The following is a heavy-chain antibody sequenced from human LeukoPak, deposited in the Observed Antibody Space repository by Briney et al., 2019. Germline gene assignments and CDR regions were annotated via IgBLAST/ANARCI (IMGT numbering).Heavy chain of an antibody. CDR2: IYTSGST. J-gene: IGHJ4*02. Sequence: PSETLSLTCAVYGGSFSGYYWSWIRQAAGKGLEWLGRIYTSGSTDYNPSLRSRVTISVDTSKNQFSLRLSSVTAADTAVYYCARVMVGVRGLHFDDWGQGTLVTVSS. CDR1: GGSFSGYY. CDR3: ARVMVGVRGLHFDD. V-gene: IGHV4-59*10. D-gene: IGHD3-10*01.